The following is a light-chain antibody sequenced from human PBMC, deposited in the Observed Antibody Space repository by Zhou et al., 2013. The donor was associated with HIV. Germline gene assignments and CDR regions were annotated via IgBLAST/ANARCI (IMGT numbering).Light chain of an antibody. CDR1: QSIDNY. Sequence: DIQLTQSPSSLSAYVGDRVSITCRASQSIDNYLNWYQQKPGQAPKVLIYGASTLESGVSSRFSGSGYGTDFTLTISGLHIEDFAIYYCEQSYTPPHTFGGGTKVEV. CDR3: EQSYTPPHT. J-gene: IGKJ4*01. CDR2: GAS. V-gene: IGKV1-39*01.